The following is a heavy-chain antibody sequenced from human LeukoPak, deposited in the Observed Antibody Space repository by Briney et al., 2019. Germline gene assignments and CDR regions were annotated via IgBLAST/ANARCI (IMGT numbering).Heavy chain of an antibody. D-gene: IGHD3-9*01. CDR3: ARDLGYFDWLPFDY. CDR2: ISSSSNYI. J-gene: IGHJ4*02. Sequence: GGSLRLSCAASGFTFSSYTMNWVRQAPGKGLEWVSSISSSSNYISYADSVKGRFTISRDNAKNSLYLQMNSLRAEDTAVYYCARDLGYFDWLPFDYWGQGTLVTVSS. V-gene: IGHV3-21*01. CDR1: GFTFSSYT.